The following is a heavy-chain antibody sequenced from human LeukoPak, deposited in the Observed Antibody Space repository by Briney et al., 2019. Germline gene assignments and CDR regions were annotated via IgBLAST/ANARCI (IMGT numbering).Heavy chain of an antibody. Sequence: PSETLSLTCAVSGFFISSGYYWGWIRPSPGKGLEWIASIYRNGNTFYNPSLQSRVTISVDTSRNQFSLQLGSATAADTAVYYCARAGSRTPGDYYFDSWGQGTVVTVSS. CDR3: ARAGSRTPGDYYFDS. D-gene: IGHD1-1*01. CDR2: IYRNGNT. J-gene: IGHJ4*02. V-gene: IGHV4-38-2*01. CDR1: GFFISSGYY.